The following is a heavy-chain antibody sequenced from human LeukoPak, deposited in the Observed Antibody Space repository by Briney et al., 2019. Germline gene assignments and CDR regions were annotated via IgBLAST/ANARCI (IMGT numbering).Heavy chain of an antibody. Sequence: PSQTLSLTCTVSGGSISSGDYCWSWIRQPPGKGLEWIGYIYYSGSTYYNPSLKSRVTISVDTSKNQFSLKLSSVTAADTAVYYCARVSNRYSSGWYLDYWGQGTLVTVSS. J-gene: IGHJ4*02. CDR1: GGSISSGDYC. CDR2: IYYSGST. CDR3: ARVSNRYSSGWYLDY. V-gene: IGHV4-30-4*01. D-gene: IGHD6-19*01.